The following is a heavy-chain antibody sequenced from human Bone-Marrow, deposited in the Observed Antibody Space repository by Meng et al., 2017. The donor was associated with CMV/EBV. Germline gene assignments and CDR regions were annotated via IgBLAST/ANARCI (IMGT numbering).Heavy chain of an antibody. D-gene: IGHD6-13*01. CDR3: ARDLRSSSWQDEFPLNWFDP. CDR1: GYTFTSYG. Sequence: ASVKVSCKASGYTFTSYGISWVRQAPGQGLEWMGWISAYNGNTNYAQKLRARVTMTTDTSTSTAYMELRSLRSDDTAVYYCARDLRSSSWQDEFPLNWFDPWGQGTRVTVSS. CDR2: ISAYNGNT. V-gene: IGHV1-18*01. J-gene: IGHJ5*02.